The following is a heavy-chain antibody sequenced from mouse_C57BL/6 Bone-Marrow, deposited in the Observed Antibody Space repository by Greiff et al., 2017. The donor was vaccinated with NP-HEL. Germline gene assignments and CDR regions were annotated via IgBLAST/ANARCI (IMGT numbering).Heavy chain of an antibody. V-gene: IGHV1-54*01. CDR1: GYAFTNYL. CDR3: AREGIYYDYDEGGNY. J-gene: IGHJ2*01. Sequence: VKLQQSGAELVRPGTSVKVSCKASGYAFTNYLIEWVKQRPGQGLEWIGVINPGSGGTNYNEKFKGKATLTADKSSSTAYMQLSSLTSEDSAVYFCAREGIYYDYDEGGNYWGQGTTLTVSS. CDR2: INPGSGGT. D-gene: IGHD2-4*01.